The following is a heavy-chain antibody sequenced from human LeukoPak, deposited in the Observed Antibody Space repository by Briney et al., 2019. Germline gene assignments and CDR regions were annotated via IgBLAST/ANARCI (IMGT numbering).Heavy chain of an antibody. D-gene: IGHD2-2*01. J-gene: IGHJ4*02. CDR2: ISSSGSTI. Sequence: GGSLRLSCAASGFTFSDYYMSWIRQAPGKGLEWVSYISSSGSTIDYADSVKGRFTISRDNAKNSLYLQMNSLRAEDPAVYYWARSIPAGNRRWGQGTLVTVSS. V-gene: IGHV3-11*01. CDR3: ARSIPAGNRR. CDR1: GFTFSDYY.